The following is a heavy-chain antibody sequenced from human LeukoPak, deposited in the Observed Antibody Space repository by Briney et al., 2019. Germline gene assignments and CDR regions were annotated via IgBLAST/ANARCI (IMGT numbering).Heavy chain of an antibody. Sequence: PSETLSLTCTVSGGSIRSSNYYWDWIRQPPGKGLEWIGTIYYSGSTYYNPSLKSRVTISVDTSKNQLSLKLSSVTAADTAVYYCARRYYYDSSGYYYDAFDIWGQGTMVTVSS. J-gene: IGHJ3*02. CDR1: GGSIRSSNYY. V-gene: IGHV4-39*01. D-gene: IGHD3-22*01. CDR3: ARRYYYDSSGYYYDAFDI. CDR2: IYYSGST.